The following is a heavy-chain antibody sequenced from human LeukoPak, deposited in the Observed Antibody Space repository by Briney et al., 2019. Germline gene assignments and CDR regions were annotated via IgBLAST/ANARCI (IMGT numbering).Heavy chain of an antibody. CDR3: AKPYSDSSVITGEAFDI. CDR2: ISGSGGST. D-gene: IGHD6-19*01. Sequence: PVGSLRLSCAASGFTFSSYAMSWVRQAPGKGLEWVSAISGSGGSTYYADSVKGRFTISRDNSKNTLYLQMNSLRVEDTAVYYCAKPYSDSSVITGEAFDIWGQGTMVTVSS. CDR1: GFTFSSYA. V-gene: IGHV3-23*01. J-gene: IGHJ3*02.